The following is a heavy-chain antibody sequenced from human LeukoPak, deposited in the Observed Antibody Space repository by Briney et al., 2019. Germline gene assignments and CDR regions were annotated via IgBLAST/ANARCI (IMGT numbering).Heavy chain of an antibody. CDR2: YYHTGSS. V-gene: IGHV4-38-2*01. CDR3: ASVTRSMSRFFDL. Sequence: SETLSLTCAVSGYSISNHYYWGWIPQPPGKGLEWIGSYYHTGSSYYNPSLQSRVAISIDTSKNQFSLELASVTAADTAVYYCASVTRSMSRFFDLWGRGTLVIVSS. J-gene: IGHJ2*01. D-gene: IGHD4-17*01. CDR1: GYSISNHYY.